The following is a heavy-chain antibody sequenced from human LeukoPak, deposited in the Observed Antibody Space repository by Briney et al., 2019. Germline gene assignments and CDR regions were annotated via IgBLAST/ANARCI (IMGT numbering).Heavy chain of an antibody. D-gene: IGHD3-10*01. CDR3: ARGPSITMVRGGQWYYYMDV. V-gene: IGHV1-46*01. CDR2: INPIGGST. CDR1: GYTFTRYY. J-gene: IGHJ6*03. Sequence: ASVKVSCKASGYTFTRYYMHWVRQAPGQGLEWMGIINPIGGSTNYAQKFQGRVTMTRDTSTNTVYMELSSLRSEDTAVYYCARGPSITMVRGGQWYYYMDVWGKGTTVTISS.